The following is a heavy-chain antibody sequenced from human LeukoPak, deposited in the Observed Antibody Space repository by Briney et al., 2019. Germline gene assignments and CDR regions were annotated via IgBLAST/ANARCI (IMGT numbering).Heavy chain of an antibody. V-gene: IGHV4-59*08. J-gene: IGHJ4*02. D-gene: IGHD5-18*01. Sequence: LETLSLTCTVSGDSIRSYYWSWIRQPPGKGLEWIGYIYYTGSTNHNPSLTSRVTISLDTSKNQLSLKLNSVTAADTAVYYCARHGAYSNAWDFFDYWGQGTLVTVSS. CDR3: ARHGAYSNAWDFFDY. CDR2: IYYTGST. CDR1: GDSIRSYY.